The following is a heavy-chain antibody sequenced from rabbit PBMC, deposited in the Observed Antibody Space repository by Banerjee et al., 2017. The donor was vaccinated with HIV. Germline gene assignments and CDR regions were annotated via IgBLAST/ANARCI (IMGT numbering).Heavy chain of an antibody. V-gene: IGHV1S47*01. Sequence: EQLVESGGGLVTLGGSLKVSCKVSGFDFSSYYMSWVLKAPGKGLEWIGYINTGSGTPDYASGVNGGFTMWRCDSVNTVTLRMTVLTGGDTAPYFCARYKRGWNYFNLWGQGTLVTVS. D-gene: IGHD4-1*01. J-gene: IGHJ4*01. CDR2: INTGSGTP. CDR1: GFDFSSYY. CDR3: ARYKRGWNYFNL.